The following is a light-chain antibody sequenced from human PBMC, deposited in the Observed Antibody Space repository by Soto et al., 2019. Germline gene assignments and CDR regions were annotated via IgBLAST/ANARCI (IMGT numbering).Light chain of an antibody. CDR3: QQVKSYPRT. J-gene: IGKJ4*01. CDR2: EES. V-gene: IGKV1-9*01. Sequence: DIHLTQSPSSLSASVGDRVTITCRASQAITNNLAWYQQKPGNPPKLLIYEESTLHSGVPSRFSGRKVGTQFILTIDSLQPADFATYYCQQVKSYPRTFGGGTKVDIK. CDR1: QAITNN.